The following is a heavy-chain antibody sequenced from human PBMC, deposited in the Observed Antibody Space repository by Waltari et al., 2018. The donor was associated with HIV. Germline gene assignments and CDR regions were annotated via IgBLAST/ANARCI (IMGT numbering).Heavy chain of an antibody. V-gene: IGHV1-18*01. CDR2: ISGYNGDT. CDR3: ARDHYYGSSGYYSDY. D-gene: IGHD3-22*01. J-gene: IGHJ4*02. CDR1: GYTFTKHG. Sequence: QVHLVQSVAELRKPAASVTVSGTASGYTFTKHGITWGRQAPGQGLEWMGLISGYNGDTKYAQKVRGRVTMTTDTSTSTAYLEMGSLRFDDTAVYYCARDHYYGSSGYYSDYWGQGTLVTVSS.